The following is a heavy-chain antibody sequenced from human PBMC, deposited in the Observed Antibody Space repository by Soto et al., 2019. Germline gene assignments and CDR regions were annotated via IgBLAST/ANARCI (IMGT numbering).Heavy chain of an antibody. CDR3: ARVGAYGDYDY. CDR1: GGTFSSYA. D-gene: IGHD4-17*01. J-gene: IGHJ4*02. Sequence: SVKVSCKASGGTFSSYAISWVRQAPGQGLEWMGGIIPIFGTANYAQKFQSRVTMTADASTSTAYMELRSLRSEDTAVYYCARVGAYGDYDYWGQGTLVTVSS. CDR2: IIPIFGTA. V-gene: IGHV1-69*13.